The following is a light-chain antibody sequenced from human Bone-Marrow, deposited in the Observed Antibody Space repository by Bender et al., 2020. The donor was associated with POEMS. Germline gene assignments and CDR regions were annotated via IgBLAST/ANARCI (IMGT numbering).Light chain of an antibody. CDR1: SNDVGGYKY. Sequence: QSALTQPASVSGSPGQSITISCTGTSNDVGGYKYVSWYQQHPGKAPKLMIYDVTNRPSGVSNRFSGSKSGNTASLTISGLQAEDEADYYCSSYTSSNTLVFGGGTKLTVL. V-gene: IGLV2-14*01. CDR2: DVT. J-gene: IGLJ3*02. CDR3: SSYTSSNTLV.